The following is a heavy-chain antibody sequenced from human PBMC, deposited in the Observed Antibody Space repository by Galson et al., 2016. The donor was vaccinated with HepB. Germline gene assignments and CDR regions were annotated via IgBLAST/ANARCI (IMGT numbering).Heavy chain of an antibody. CDR1: GYTFTSYD. CDR3: ARGRIKSITMIVVVKRTYYFDY. CDR2: MNPNSGNT. Sequence: SVKVSCKASGYTFTSYDINWVRQATGQGLEWMGWMNPNSGNTGYAQKFQGRVTMTRNTSISTAYMELSSLRSEDTAVYYCARGRIKSITMIVVVKRTYYFDYWGQGTLVTVSS. J-gene: IGHJ4*02. V-gene: IGHV1-8*01. D-gene: IGHD3-22*01.